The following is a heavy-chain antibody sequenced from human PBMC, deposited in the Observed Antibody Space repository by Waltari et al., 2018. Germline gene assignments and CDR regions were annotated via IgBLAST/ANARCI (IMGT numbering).Heavy chain of an antibody. Sequence: QVQLQESGPGLVKPSETLSLTCTVSGGSISSHYWSWIRQHPGKGLEGSGDIYYRGGTNCNPSLKSRVTISVDTSKNQFSLKLSSVTAADTAVYYCARMDVAVTGYWGQGTLVTVSS. CDR2: IYYRGGT. V-gene: IGHV4-59*11. D-gene: IGHD6-19*01. J-gene: IGHJ4*02. CDR3: ARMDVAVTGY. CDR1: GGSISSHY.